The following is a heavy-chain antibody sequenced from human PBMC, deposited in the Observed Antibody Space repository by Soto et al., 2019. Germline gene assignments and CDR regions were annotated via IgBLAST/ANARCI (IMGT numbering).Heavy chain of an antibody. CDR3: AKKVTIYAVDPADY. CDR1: GFTFSNYG. CDR2: MSGSGDDA. J-gene: IGHJ4*02. V-gene: IGHV3-23*01. D-gene: IGHD3-3*01. Sequence: GVLILSFPASGFTFSNYGMSWVRQAPGKGLEWVSVMSGSGDDAYYADSVKGRFTISRDNSKNVLYLQMNSLRAEDTAVYFCAKKVTIYAVDPADYWGQGTQVTVYS.